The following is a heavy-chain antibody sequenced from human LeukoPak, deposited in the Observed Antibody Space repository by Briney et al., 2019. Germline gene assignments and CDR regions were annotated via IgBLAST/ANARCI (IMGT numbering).Heavy chain of an antibody. D-gene: IGHD6-13*01. CDR2: IYYSGST. CDR1: GGSISSYY. J-gene: IGHJ5*02. CDR3: ARGLYSSSWYVWFDP. Sequence: PSETLSLTCTVSGGSISSYYWSWIRQPPGKGLEWIGYIYYSGSTNYNPFLKSRVTISVDTSKDRFSLKLSSVTAADTAVYYCARGLYSSSWYVWFDPWGQGTLVTVSS. V-gene: IGHV4-59*01.